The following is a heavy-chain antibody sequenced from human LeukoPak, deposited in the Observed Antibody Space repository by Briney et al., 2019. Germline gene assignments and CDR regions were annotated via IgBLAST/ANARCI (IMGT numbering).Heavy chain of an antibody. J-gene: IGHJ4*02. CDR3: TKEPAEYSSGWYFDD. Sequence: GGSLRLSCAASGFNVNSYYMSWVRQAPGRGLEWVSALSSGDNTHYADSVNGRFTISRDNSKNALYLQMNSLTSEDTAMYFCTKEPAEYSSGWYFDDWGQGTLVTVSS. CDR1: GFNVNSYY. CDR2: LSSGDNT. D-gene: IGHD6-19*01. V-gene: IGHV3-53*05.